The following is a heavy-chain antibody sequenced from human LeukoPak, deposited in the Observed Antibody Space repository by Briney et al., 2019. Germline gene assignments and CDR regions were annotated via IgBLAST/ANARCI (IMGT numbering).Heavy chain of an antibody. CDR1: GYTFTSYY. Sequence: GASVKVSCKASGYTFTSYYMHWVRQAPGQGLEWMGWFNPHSGGTNYAQKFQGGVTMTRDTSINTAYMELSRLRSDDTAVYYCARDRVGFRSSPHRDYYDTSEEDYYFDYWGQGTLVTVSS. CDR3: ARDRVGFRSSPHRDYYDTSEEDYYFDY. V-gene: IGHV1-2*02. CDR2: FNPHSGGT. J-gene: IGHJ4*02. D-gene: IGHD3-22*01.